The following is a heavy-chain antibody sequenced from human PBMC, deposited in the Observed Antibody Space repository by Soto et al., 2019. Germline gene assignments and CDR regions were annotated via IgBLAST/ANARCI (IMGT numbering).Heavy chain of an antibody. J-gene: IGHJ4*02. CDR3: ARGAGGWRLGITMCGVVPPPYYFDY. Sequence: PSETLSLTCAVSGYSISSGYYWGWIRQPPGKGLEWIGSIYHSGSTYYNPSLQSRVTISVDTSKNQFSLKLSSVTAADTAVYYCARGAGGWRLGITMCGVVPPPYYFDYWGQGTLVTAPQ. V-gene: IGHV4-38-2*01. CDR1: GYSISSGYY. D-gene: IGHD3-3*01. CDR2: IYHSGST.